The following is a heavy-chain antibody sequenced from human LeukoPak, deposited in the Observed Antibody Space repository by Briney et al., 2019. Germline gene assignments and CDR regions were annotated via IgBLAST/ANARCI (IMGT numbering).Heavy chain of an antibody. V-gene: IGHV4-31*03. CDR3: ARGVADYDILTGYPNFDY. CDR2: IYYSGST. D-gene: IGHD3-9*01. J-gene: IGHJ4*02. Sequence: SQTLSLTCTVSGGSISSGGYYWRWLRQHPGKGLEWIGYIYYSGSTYYNPSLKSRVTISVDTSKNQFSLKLSSVTAADTAVYYCARGVADYDILTGYPNFDYWGQGTLVTVSS. CDR1: GGSISSGGYY.